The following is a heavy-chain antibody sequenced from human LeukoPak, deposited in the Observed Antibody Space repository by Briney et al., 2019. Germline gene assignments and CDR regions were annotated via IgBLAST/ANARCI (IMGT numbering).Heavy chain of an antibody. CDR3: AKDGPDYYGSGRRNWFDP. D-gene: IGHD3-10*01. J-gene: IGHJ5*02. CDR1: GFTFDDYA. CDR2: ISWNSGSI. Sequence: PGGSLRLSCAASGFTFDDYAMHWVRQAPGKGLEWVSGISWNSGSIGYADSVKGRFTISRDNSKNTLYLQMNSLRAEDTAVYYCAKDGPDYYGSGRRNWFDPWGQGTLVTVSS. V-gene: IGHV3-9*01.